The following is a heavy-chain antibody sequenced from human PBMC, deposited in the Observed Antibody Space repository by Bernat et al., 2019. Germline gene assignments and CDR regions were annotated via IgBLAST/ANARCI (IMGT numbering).Heavy chain of an antibody. D-gene: IGHD2-2*01. CDR2: INSDGITT. V-gene: IGHV3-74*01. CDR1: GFTFRNYW. CDR3: ASLYCSATSRYDI. Sequence: EVQLVESGGGVVQPGGSLRLSCATSGFTFRNYWMHWVRQAPGKGLVWVSRINSDGITTRYADSVKGRFTISRDNAKNTLYLQMNSLRPEDTAVYYCASLYCSATSRYDIWGRQNRVTVSA. J-gene: IGHJ4*02.